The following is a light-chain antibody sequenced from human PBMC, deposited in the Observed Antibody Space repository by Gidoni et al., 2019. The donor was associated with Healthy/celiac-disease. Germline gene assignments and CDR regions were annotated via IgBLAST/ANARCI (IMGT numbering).Light chain of an antibody. J-gene: IGKJ1*01. CDR3: QQSYSTPRGT. CDR1: QSISSY. Sequence: IQMTQSPSSLSASVGDRVTITCRASQSISSYLNWYQQKPGKAPKLLSYAASSLQSGVPSRFSGSGSGTDFTLTISSLQPEDFATYYCQQSYSTPRGTFGQGTKVEIK. V-gene: IGKV1-39*01. CDR2: AAS.